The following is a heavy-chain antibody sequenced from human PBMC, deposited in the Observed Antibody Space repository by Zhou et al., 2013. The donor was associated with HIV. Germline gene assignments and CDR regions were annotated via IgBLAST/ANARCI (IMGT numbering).Heavy chain of an antibody. CDR3: ASPGSAYGDSYGLNV. Sequence: QVQLVQSGAEVKKPGSSVKVSCKASGGTFSSYAISWVRQAPGQGLEWMGGIIPIFGTANYAQKFQGRVTITADRSTSTAYMELSSLRSDDTAVYYCASPGSAYGDSYGLNVWGQGTRVTVSS. J-gene: IGHJ6*02. D-gene: IGHD4-17*01. V-gene: IGHV1-69*14. CDR1: GGTFSSYA. CDR2: IIPIFGTA.